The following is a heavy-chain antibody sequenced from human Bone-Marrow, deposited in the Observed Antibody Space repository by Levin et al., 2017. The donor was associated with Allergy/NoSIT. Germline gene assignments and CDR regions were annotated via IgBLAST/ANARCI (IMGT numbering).Heavy chain of an antibody. CDR3: ARRGDYYDRSGQYYLWLFDF. CDR1: GYIFTRYG. Sequence: VASVKVSCKASGYIFTRYGISWVRQAPGQGPEWMGWISAYNYDTKYAQKFQGRVTMTMDIPTSTTYMELRNLRSDDTAMYYCARRGDYYDRSGQYYLWLFDFWGQGTLVTVSS. J-gene: IGHJ4*02. CDR2: ISAYNYDT. V-gene: IGHV1-18*01. D-gene: IGHD3-22*01.